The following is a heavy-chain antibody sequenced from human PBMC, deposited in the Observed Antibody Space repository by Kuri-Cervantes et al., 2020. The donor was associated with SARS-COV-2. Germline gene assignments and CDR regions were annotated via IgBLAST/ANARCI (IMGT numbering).Heavy chain of an antibody. CDR1: GGSISSYY. Sequence: GSLRLSCTVSGGSISSYYWSWTRQPPGKGLEWIGNIHYSGSTNYNPSLKSRVTISVDTSKNQLSLRLSSVTAADTAVYYCARLGATKGSYYYGVDVWGQGTTVTVSS. D-gene: IGHD1-26*01. J-gene: IGHJ6*02. CDR2: IHYSGST. CDR3: ARLGATKGSYYYGVDV. V-gene: IGHV4-59*01.